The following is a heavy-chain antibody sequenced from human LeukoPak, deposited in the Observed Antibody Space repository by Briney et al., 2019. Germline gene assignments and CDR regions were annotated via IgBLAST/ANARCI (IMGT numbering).Heavy chain of an antibody. D-gene: IGHD3-10*01. V-gene: IGHV7-4-1*02. J-gene: IGHJ4*02. CDR1: GYTFTSYD. CDR3: ARDRVLLWFGELLPYY. Sequence: ASVKVSCKASGYTFTSYDINWVRQAPGQGLEWMGWINTNTGNPTYAQGFTGRFVFSLDTSVSTAYLQISSLKAEDTAVYYCARDRVLLWFGELLPYYWGQGTLVTVSS. CDR2: INTNTGNP.